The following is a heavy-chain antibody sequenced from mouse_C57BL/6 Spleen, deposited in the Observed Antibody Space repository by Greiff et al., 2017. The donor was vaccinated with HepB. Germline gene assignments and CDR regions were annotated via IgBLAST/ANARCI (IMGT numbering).Heavy chain of an antibody. Sequence: EVKLMESGPGMVKPSQSLSLTCTVPGYSITSGYDWHWIRHFPGNKLEWMGYISYSGSTNYNPSLKSRISITHDTSKNHFFLKLNSVTTEDTATYYCARGGSYYGSSYYFDYWGQGTTLTVSS. D-gene: IGHD1-1*01. V-gene: IGHV3-1*01. CDR3: ARGGSYYGSSYYFDY. CDR2: ISYSGST. CDR1: GYSITSGYD. J-gene: IGHJ2*01.